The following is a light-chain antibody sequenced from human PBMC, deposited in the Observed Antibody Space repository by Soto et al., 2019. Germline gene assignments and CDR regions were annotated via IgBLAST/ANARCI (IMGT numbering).Light chain of an antibody. CDR1: QSVTSSY. V-gene: IGKV3-20*01. Sequence: EIVLTQSPDTLSLSPGERATLSCRASQSVTSSYLAWYQQKPGQAPRLLIFGASNRATGIPDRFSGSGSGTDFTLTTNGLEPEDFAVYSCHQYGASPRTFGQGTKVEIK. J-gene: IGKJ1*01. CDR3: HQYGASPRT. CDR2: GAS.